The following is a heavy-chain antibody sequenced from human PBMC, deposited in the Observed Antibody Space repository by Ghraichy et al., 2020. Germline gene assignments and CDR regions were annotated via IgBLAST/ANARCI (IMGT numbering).Heavy chain of an antibody. CDR2: LSAYNGKT. D-gene: IGHD3-10*01. V-gene: IGHV1-18*04. CDR1: GYTFTSYG. J-gene: IGHJ4*02. CDR3: AREVGSGDYFDY. Sequence: ASVKVSCKASGYTFTSYGISWVRQAPGQGLEWMGWLSAYNGKTNYAQKLQGRVTMTTDTSTSTAYMELGSLRSDDTAVYYCAREVGSGDYFDYWGQGTLVTVSS.